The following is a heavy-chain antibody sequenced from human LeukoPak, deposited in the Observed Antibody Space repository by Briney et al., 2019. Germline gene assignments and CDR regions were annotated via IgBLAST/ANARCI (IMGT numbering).Heavy chain of an antibody. CDR1: GGTFSSYA. D-gene: IGHD3-3*01. Sequence: ASVKVSCKASGGTFSSYAISWVRQAPGQGLEWMGGIIPIFGTANYAQKFQGRVTITTDGSTSTAYMELSSLRSEDTAVYYCARSFWSGYFTYYYYYMDVWGKGTTVTVSS. V-gene: IGHV1-69*05. J-gene: IGHJ6*03. CDR2: IIPIFGTA. CDR3: ARSFWSGYFTYYYYYMDV.